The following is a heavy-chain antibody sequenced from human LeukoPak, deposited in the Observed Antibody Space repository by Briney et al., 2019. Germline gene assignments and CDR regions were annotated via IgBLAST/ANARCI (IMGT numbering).Heavy chain of an antibody. J-gene: IGHJ4*02. CDR1: GGSISSTVW. CDR2: IYQTGST. Sequence: SGTLSLTCDVSGGSISSTVWWSWVRPPPGKGLEWIGEIYQTGSTNYNPSLKSRVTISVDKSKNQFSLTLSSVTAADTAVYYCARDQGAVALNWGQGTLVTVSS. D-gene: IGHD6-19*01. V-gene: IGHV4-4*02. CDR3: ARDQGAVALN.